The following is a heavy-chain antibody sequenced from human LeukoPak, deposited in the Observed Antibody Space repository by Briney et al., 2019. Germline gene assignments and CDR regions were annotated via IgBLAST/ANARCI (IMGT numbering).Heavy chain of an antibody. J-gene: IGHJ6*03. CDR1: GGSISSYY. Sequence: SETLSLTCTVSGGSISSYYWSWIRQPPGKGLEWIGYIYYSGSTNYNPSLKSRVTISVDTSKNQFSLKLNSVTAADTAVYYCAKKDYYYMDVWGKGTTVTVSS. V-gene: IGHV4-59*12. CDR3: AKKDYYYMDV. CDR2: IYYSGST.